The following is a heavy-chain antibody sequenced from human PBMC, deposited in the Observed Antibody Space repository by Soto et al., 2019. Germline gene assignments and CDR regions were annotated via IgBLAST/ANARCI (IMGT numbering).Heavy chain of an antibody. J-gene: IGHJ4*02. CDR3: TRRFGDGWNSGY. CDR2: IWYDGSNE. V-gene: IGHV3-33*01. CDR1: GFIFSGYG. Sequence: QVQLVESGGGVVQPGRSLRLSCAASGFIFSGYGMHWVRQAPGKGLEWVAVIWYDGSNENYADSVKGRFTSSRDNSKNTLYLQMNSLRGEDTAVYYCTRRFGDGWNSGYWGQGNLVTVSS. D-gene: IGHD6-19*01.